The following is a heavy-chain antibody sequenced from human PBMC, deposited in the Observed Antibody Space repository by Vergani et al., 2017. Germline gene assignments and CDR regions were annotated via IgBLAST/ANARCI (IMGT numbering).Heavy chain of an antibody. Sequence: QVQLVQSGAEVKKPGSSVKVSCKASGGTFSSYAISWVRQAPGQGLEWMGGIIPIFGTANYAQKFQGRVTITADESTSTAYMELSSLRSEDTAVYYCARPPYDILTGLTDIDAFDIWGQGTMVTVSS. CDR3: ARPPYDILTGLTDIDAFDI. J-gene: IGHJ3*02. D-gene: IGHD3-9*01. CDR1: GGTFSSYA. CDR2: IIPIFGTA. V-gene: IGHV1-69*01.